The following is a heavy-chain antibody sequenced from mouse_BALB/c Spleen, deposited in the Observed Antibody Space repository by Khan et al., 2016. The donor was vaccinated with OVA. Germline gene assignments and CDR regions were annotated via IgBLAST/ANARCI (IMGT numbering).Heavy chain of an antibody. D-gene: IGHD2-14*01. Sequence: QVRLQQSGPGLVAPSQSLSITYTVSGFSLSRYNIHWVRQPPGKGLEWLGMIWGGGGTDYNSTLKSRLSISKDNSKNQVFLKMNSLQTDDTAMYFCARAYYRYDGYYAMDYWGQGTSVTVSS. CDR3: ARAYYRYDGYYAMDY. CDR1: GFSLSRYN. CDR2: IWGGGGT. J-gene: IGHJ4*01. V-gene: IGHV2-6-4*01.